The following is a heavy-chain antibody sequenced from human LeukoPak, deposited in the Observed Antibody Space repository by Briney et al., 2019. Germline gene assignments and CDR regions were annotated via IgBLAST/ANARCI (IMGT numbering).Heavy chain of an antibody. Sequence: PSETLSLTCTVSGGSISSYYWSWTRQPPGKGLEWIGYIYTSGSTNYNPSLKSRVTISVDTSKNQFSLKLSSVTAADTAVYYCARRPGSPALYMDVWGKGTTVTVSS. CDR2: IYTSGST. CDR3: ARRPGSPALYMDV. V-gene: IGHV4-4*09. D-gene: IGHD5-12*01. J-gene: IGHJ6*03. CDR1: GGSISSYY.